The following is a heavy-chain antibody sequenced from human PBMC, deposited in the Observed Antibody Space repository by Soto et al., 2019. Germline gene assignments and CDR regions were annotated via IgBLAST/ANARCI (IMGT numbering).Heavy chain of an antibody. D-gene: IGHD2-21*02. V-gene: IGHV1-69*13. CDR1: GGTFSSYA. CDR3: ASNPVGYWGGDCYSRSNWFDP. Sequence: SVKVSCKASGGTFSSYAISWVRQAPGQGLEWMGGIIPIFGTANYAQKFQGRVTITADESTSTAYMELSSLRSEDTAVYYCASNPVGYWGGDCYSRSNWFDPWGQ. J-gene: IGHJ5*02. CDR2: IIPIFGTA.